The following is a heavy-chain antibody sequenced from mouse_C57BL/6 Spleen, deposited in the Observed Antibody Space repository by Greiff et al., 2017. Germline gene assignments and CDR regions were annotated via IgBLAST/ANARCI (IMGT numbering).Heavy chain of an antibody. Sequence: VMLVESGAELAKPGASVKLSCKASGYTFTSYGISWVKLRTGQGLEWIGGIHPRGGNTYYNEKFQGKATLTADKSASTADIEVGSLTSEGAAVYFCARDGADGGKGTLVTVSA. CDR3: ARDGAD. V-gene: IGHV1-81*01. CDR1: GYTFTSYG. CDR2: IHPRGGNT. J-gene: IGHJ3*01.